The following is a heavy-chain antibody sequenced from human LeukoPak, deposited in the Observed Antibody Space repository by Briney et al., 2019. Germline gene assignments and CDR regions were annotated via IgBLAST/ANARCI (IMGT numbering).Heavy chain of an antibody. CDR1: GGSISSYY. D-gene: IGHD5-18*01. V-gene: IGHV4-59*01. CDR3: ARGPDTAMVHFDY. CDR2: IYYSGST. Sequence: PSETLSLTCTVSGGSISSYYWSWIRQPPGKGLEWIGYIYYSGSTNYNPSLKSRVTISVDTSKNQFSLKLSSVTAADTAVYYCARGPDTAMVHFDYWGQGTLVTVSS. J-gene: IGHJ4*02.